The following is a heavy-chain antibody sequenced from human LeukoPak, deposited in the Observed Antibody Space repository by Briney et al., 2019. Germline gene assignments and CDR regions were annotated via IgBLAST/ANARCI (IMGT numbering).Heavy chain of an antibody. CDR2: IGYDGSNH. CDR3: AELGITMIGGV. J-gene: IGHJ6*04. D-gene: IGHD3-10*02. CDR1: GVTLSGDG. V-gene: IGHV3-30*02. Sequence: GGTLRLSCVASGVTLSGDGMNWARQAPGKGLECVAFIGYDGSNHSYAAPVKGRFTISRDNAKNSLYLQMNRLRAEDTAVYYCAELGITMIGGVWGKGTTVTISS.